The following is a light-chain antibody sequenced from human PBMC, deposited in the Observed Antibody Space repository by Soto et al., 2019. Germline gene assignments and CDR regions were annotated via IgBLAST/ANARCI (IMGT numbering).Light chain of an antibody. CDR3: HQYGWSYT. CDR2: GAS. V-gene: IGKV3-20*01. Sequence: IVLTQSPGTLSLSPGERATLSCRVSQSVTSNYLAWYQHKPGQAPRLLIYGASSRATGVPDRFSGSGSGTDFTLTISRLEPEDFAVYYCHQYGWSYTFGQGTKLEIK. CDR1: QSVTSNY. J-gene: IGKJ2*01.